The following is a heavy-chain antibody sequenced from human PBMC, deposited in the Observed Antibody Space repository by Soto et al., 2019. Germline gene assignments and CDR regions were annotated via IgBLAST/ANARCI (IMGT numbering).Heavy chain of an antibody. J-gene: IGHJ6*02. D-gene: IGHD3-10*01. CDR3: AKEAYYGSGSYYTWAYYYGMDV. CDR1: GFTFSSYG. V-gene: IGHV3-30*18. Sequence: GGSLRLSCAASGFTFSSYGMHWVRQAPGKGLEWVAVISYDGSNKYYADSVKGRFTISRDNSKNTLYLQMNSLRAEDTAVYYCAKEAYYGSGSYYTWAYYYGMDVWGQGTTVTVSS. CDR2: ISYDGSNK.